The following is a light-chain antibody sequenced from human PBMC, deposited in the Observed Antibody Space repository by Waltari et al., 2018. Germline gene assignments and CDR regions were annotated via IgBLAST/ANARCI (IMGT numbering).Light chain of an antibody. CDR3: SSYTRSITYVM. J-gene: IGLJ3*02. CDR2: DVR. V-gene: IGLV2-14*03. CDR1: SSDLGTYNY. Sequence: QSALTQPASVSGSPGQSITISCPGTSSDLGTYNYVSWYQQHPGKAPKLILYDVRQRPSGVSNRFSGSKSGNTASLAISGLQAEDEADYYCSSYTRSITYVMFGGGTKLTVL.